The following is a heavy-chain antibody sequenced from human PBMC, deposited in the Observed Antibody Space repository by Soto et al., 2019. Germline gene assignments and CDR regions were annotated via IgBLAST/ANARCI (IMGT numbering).Heavy chain of an antibody. D-gene: IGHD6-6*01. CDR2: IYYSGST. CDR3: ASHPPGVAALFDP. V-gene: IGHV4-30-4*01. J-gene: IGHJ5*02. CDR1: GGSISSGDYY. Sequence: SETLSLTCTVSGGSISSGDYYWSWIRQPPGKGLEWIGYIYYSGSTYYNPSLKSRVTISVDTSKNKFSLKLSSVTAADTAVYYCASHPPGVAALFDPWGQGTLVTVSS.